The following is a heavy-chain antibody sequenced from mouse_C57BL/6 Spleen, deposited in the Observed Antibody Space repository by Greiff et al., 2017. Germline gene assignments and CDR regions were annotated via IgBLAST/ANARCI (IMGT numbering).Heavy chain of an antibody. CDR3: ARELGAY. J-gene: IGHJ3*01. CDR2: ISYDGSN. Sequence: EVQLQESGPGLVKPSQSLSLTCSVTGYSITSGYYWNWIRQFPGNKLEWMGYISYDGSNNYNPSLKNRNSITRDTSTNQFFLKLNSVTTEDTATYYCARELGAYWGQGTLVTVSA. CDR1: GYSITSGYY. D-gene: IGHD4-1*01. V-gene: IGHV3-6*01.